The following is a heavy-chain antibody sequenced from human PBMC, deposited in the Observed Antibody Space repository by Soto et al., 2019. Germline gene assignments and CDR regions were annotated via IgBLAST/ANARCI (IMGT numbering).Heavy chain of an antibody. CDR3: AKDISSSWYVGQYYYYYGMDV. D-gene: IGHD6-13*01. CDR2: ISWNSGSI. Sequence: GGSLILSWAASGFTFDDYAMHWVRQAPGKGLAWVSGISWNSGSIGYADSVKGRFTISRDNAKNSLYLQMNSLRAEDTALYYCAKDISSSWYVGQYYYYYGMDVWGQGTTVTVS. CDR1: GFTFDDYA. J-gene: IGHJ6*02. V-gene: IGHV3-9*01.